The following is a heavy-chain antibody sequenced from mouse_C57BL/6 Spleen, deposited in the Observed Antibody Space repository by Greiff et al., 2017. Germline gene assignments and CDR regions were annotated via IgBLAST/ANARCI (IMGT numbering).Heavy chain of an antibody. CDR3: ARDRYYDSSWYFDV. D-gene: IGHD1-1*01. V-gene: IGHV1-69*01. Sequence: QVQLQQPGAELVMPGASVKLSCKASGYTFTSYWMHWVKQRPGQGLEWIGEIDPSDSYTNYNQKFKGKSTLTVDKSSSTAYMQLSSLTSEDSAVYYCARDRYYDSSWYFDVWGTGTTVTVSS. CDR1: GYTFTSYW. CDR2: IDPSDSYT. J-gene: IGHJ1*03.